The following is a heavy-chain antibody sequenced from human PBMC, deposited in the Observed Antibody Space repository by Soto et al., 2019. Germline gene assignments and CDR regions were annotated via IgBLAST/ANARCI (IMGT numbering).Heavy chain of an antibody. CDR3: ASTSPGQWLTRDFYYYYGMDV. V-gene: IGHV1-3*01. D-gene: IGHD6-19*01. J-gene: IGHJ6*02. Sequence: GASVKVSCTASGYTFTSYAMHWVRQAPGQRLEWMGWINAGNGNTKYSQKFQGRVTITRDTSASTAYMELSSLRSEDTAVYYCASTSPGQWLTRDFYYYYGMDVWGQGTTVTVSS. CDR1: GYTFTSYA. CDR2: INAGNGNT.